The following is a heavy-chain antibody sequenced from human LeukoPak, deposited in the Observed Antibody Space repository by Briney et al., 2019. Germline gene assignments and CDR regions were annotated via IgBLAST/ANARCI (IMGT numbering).Heavy chain of an antibody. D-gene: IGHD6-19*01. J-gene: IGHJ5*02. CDR3: ARDPVPYSSGWYNWFDP. Sequence: GGSLRDSCAASGFTFSSYAMHWVRQAPGKGLEYVSAISSNGGRTYYANSVKGRFTISRDNSKNTLYLQMGSLRAEDMAVYYCARDPVPYSSGWYNWFDPSGHGALVTVSS. V-gene: IGHV3-64*01. CDR2: ISSNGGRT. CDR1: GFTFSSYA.